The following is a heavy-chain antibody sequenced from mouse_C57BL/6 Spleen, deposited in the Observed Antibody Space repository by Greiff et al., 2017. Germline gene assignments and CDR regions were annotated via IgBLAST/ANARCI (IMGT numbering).Heavy chain of an antibody. J-gene: IGHJ2*01. CDR3: ARSRYYVSSYVDY. Sequence: VQLQQSGPELVKPGASVKISCKASGYTFTDYYMNWVKQSHGKSLEWIGDINPNNGGTSYNQKFKGKATLTVDKSSSTAYMELRSLTSEDSAVYYCARSRYYVSSYVDYWGQGTTLTVSS. D-gene: IGHD1-1*01. V-gene: IGHV1-26*01. CDR2: INPNNGGT. CDR1: GYTFTDYY.